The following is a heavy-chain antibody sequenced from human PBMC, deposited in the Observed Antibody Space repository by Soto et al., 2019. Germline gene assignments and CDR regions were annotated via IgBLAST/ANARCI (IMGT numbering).Heavy chain of an antibody. J-gene: IGHJ4*02. Sequence: PGGSLRLSCAGYGFTFSNYAMHWVRRAPGKGLKWVAVISYDGSNKYYADSVKGRFTISRDNSKNTLYLQMNSLRAEDTAVYYCAKDGLLWFGESYPFDYWGQGTLVTVSS. V-gene: IGHV3-30-3*01. CDR1: GFTFSNYA. D-gene: IGHD3-10*01. CDR2: ISYDGSNK. CDR3: AKDGLLWFGESYPFDY.